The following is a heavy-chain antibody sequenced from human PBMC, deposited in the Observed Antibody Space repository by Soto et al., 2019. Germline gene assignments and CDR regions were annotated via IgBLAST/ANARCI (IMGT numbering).Heavy chain of an antibody. J-gene: IGHJ4*02. CDR2: ISSSSSYI. CDR3: ARSASRYCSSGSCYSGGYY. V-gene: IGHV3-21*01. CDR1: GFTFSSYS. D-gene: IGHD2-15*01. Sequence: EVQLVESGGGLVKPGGSLRLSCAASGFTFSSYSMNWVRQAPGKGLEWVSSISSSSSYIYYADSVKGRFTISRDNAKNSLYLQMNSLRAEDTAVYYCARSASRYCSSGSCYSGGYYWGQGTLVTVAS.